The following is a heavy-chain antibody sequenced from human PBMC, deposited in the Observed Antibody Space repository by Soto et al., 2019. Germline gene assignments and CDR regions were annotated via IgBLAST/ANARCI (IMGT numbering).Heavy chain of an antibody. V-gene: IGHV1-46*01. CDR3: ARDLASAYPSYSSSWYGEYNWFDP. J-gene: IGHJ5*02. Sequence: ASVKVSWKASGYTFTSYYMHLVRQAPGQGLEWMGIISPSGGSTSYAQKFQGRVTMTRDTSTRTAYMELRSLRSDDTAVYYCARDLASAYPSYSSSWYGEYNWFDPWGQGTLVTVSS. CDR2: ISPSGGST. D-gene: IGHD6-13*01. CDR1: GYTFTSYY.